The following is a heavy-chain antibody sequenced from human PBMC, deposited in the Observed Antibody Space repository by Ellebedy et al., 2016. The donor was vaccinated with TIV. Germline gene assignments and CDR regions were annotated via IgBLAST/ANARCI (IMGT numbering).Heavy chain of an antibody. Sequence: GESLKISCAASGFTFSTYAMHWVRQAPGKGLEWVAVISYDGSNKYYADSVKGRFTISRDNSKNTLYLQMNSLKTEDTAVYYCTPGGDYWGQGTLVTVSS. V-gene: IGHV3-30-3*01. J-gene: IGHJ4*02. CDR3: TPGGDY. CDR2: ISYDGSNK. CDR1: GFTFSTYA. D-gene: IGHD3-16*01.